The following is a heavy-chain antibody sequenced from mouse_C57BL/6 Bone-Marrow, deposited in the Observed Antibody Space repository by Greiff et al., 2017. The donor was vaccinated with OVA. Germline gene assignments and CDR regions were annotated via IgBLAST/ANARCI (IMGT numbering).Heavy chain of an antibody. D-gene: IGHD1-1*01. V-gene: IGHV3-6*01. CDR2: ISYDGSN. Sequence: DVPLQESGPGLVKPSQSLSLTCSVSGYSITSGYYWHWIRQFPGNKLEWMGYISYDGSNNYNPSLKNRISITRDTSKKQFFLKLNSVTTEDTATYYCARGDYYSSSSSFAYWGKGTLVTGSA. J-gene: IGHJ3*01. CDR1: GYSITSGYY. CDR3: ARGDYYSSSSSFAY.